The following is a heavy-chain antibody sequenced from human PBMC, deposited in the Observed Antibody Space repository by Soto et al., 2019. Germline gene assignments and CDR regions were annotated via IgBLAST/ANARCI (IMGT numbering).Heavy chain of an antibody. Sequence: ASVKFSCKASGYTFTSYAMHWVRQATGQRLEWMGWINAGNGNTKYSQKFQGRVTITRDTSASTAYMELSSLRSEDTAVYYCARDFGQYYYDSSGPKTNDYWGQGTLVTVSS. CDR1: GYTFTSYA. V-gene: IGHV1-3*01. CDR2: INAGNGNT. J-gene: IGHJ4*02. CDR3: ARDFGQYYYDSSGPKTNDY. D-gene: IGHD3-22*01.